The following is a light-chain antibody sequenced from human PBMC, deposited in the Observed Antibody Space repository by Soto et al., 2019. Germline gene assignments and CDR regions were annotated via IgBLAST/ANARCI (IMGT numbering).Light chain of an antibody. CDR1: QSVSSY. J-gene: IGKJ1*01. V-gene: IGKV3-20*01. CDR2: GAS. CDR3: PQYGSSLRP. Sequence: IVVTQCPATLSLAPEERATLSCRAIQSVSSYLAWYQQKPGQAPRLLIYGASSRATGIPDRFSGSGSGTDFTLTFSRVEPEDFVLYYCPQYGSSLRPLGEGTKVDIK.